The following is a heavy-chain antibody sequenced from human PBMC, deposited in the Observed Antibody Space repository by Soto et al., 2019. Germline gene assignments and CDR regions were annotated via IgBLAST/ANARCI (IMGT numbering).Heavy chain of an antibody. CDR1: GGSFSGYY. V-gene: IGHV4-34*01. D-gene: IGHD4-17*01. Sequence: SETLSLTCAVYGGSFSGYYWSWIRQPPGKGLEWIGEINHSGSTNYNPSLKSRVTISVDTSKNQFSLKLSSVTAADTAVYYCARGARTYGDYDYYYYYMDVWGKGTTGTVSS. CDR3: ARGARTYGDYDYYYYYMDV. J-gene: IGHJ6*03. CDR2: INHSGST.